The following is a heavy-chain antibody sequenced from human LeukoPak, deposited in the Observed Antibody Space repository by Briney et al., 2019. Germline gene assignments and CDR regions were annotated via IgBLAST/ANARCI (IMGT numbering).Heavy chain of an antibody. D-gene: IGHD1-26*01. Sequence: GGSLSLSCAASGFTFDDYAMHWVRQAPGKGLEWVSGISWNSGSIGYADSVKGRFTISRDSAKNSLYLQMNSLRAEDTALYYCAKDISGSYYGHFDYWGQGTLGTVSS. CDR3: AKDISGSYYGHFDY. CDR1: GFTFDDYA. CDR2: ISWNSGSI. J-gene: IGHJ4*02. V-gene: IGHV3-9*01.